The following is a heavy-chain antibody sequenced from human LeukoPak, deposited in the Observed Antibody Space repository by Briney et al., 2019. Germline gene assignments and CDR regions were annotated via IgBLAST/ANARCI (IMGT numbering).Heavy chain of an antibody. CDR3: ARLPYSGYDYGYYYYMDV. Sequence: SETLSLTCTVSGGSISSYYWSWIRQPPGKGLEWIGYIYYSGSTNYNPSLKSRVTVSVDTSKNQFSLKLSSVTAADTAVYYCARLPYSGYDYGYYYYMDVWGKGTTVTVSS. CDR2: IYYSGST. D-gene: IGHD5-12*01. V-gene: IGHV4-59*01. J-gene: IGHJ6*03. CDR1: GGSISSYY.